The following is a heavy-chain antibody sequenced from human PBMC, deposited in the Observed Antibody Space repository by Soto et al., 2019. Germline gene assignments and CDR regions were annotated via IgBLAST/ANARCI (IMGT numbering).Heavy chain of an antibody. CDR3: AHRLYSSAWPWDSGVFDY. Sequence: QITLKESGPTLVKPTQTLTLTCTFSGFSLSTGGVGVGWIRQPPGKALEWLALIYWDDDKRYSPSLKSRPTITKDTSKNQVVLTMTNMDPVDTATYYCAHRLYSSAWPWDSGVFDYWGQGTLFTVSS. CDR1: GFSLSTGGVG. V-gene: IGHV2-5*02. CDR2: IYWDDDK. J-gene: IGHJ4*02. D-gene: IGHD6-19*01.